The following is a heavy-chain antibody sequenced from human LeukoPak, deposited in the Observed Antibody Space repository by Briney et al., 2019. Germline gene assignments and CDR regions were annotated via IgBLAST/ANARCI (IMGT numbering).Heavy chain of an antibody. D-gene: IGHD3-10*01. CDR3: ASGAGDYGMDV. CDR2: IYYSGSI. V-gene: IGHV4-59*01. CDR1: GASISSYY. J-gene: IGHJ6*02. Sequence: SETLSLTCTVSGASISSYYWSWIRQPPGKGLEWIGYIYYSGSINYNPSLKSRVTISVDTSKNQFSLKLSSVTAADTAVYYCASGAGDYGMDVWGQGTTVTVSS.